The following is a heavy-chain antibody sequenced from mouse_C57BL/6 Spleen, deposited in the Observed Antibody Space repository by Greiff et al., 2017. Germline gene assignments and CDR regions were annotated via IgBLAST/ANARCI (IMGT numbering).Heavy chain of an antibody. CDR2: IYPGDGDT. D-gene: IGHD1-1*01. J-gene: IGHJ2*01. CDR3: ASPITTVVESSFDY. Sequence: QVQLQQSGAELVKPGASVKISCKASGYAFSSYWMNWVKQRPGKGLEWIGQIYPGDGDTNYNGKFKGKATLTADKSSSTAYMQLSSLTSEDSAVYFCASPITTVVESSFDYWGQGTTLTVSS. V-gene: IGHV1-80*01. CDR1: GYAFSSYW.